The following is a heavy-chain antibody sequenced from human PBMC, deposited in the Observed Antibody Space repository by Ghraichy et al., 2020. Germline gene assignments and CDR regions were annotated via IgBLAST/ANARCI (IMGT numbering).Heavy chain of an antibody. CDR2: ISSSGSII. CDR1: GFTFSSDE. CDR3: ARIVGYSSGGDY. Sequence: GGSLRLSCAASGFTFSSDEMNWVRQAPGKGLEWVSYISSSGSIIYYTDSVKGRFTISRDNAKKSLYLQMNSLRAEDTAVYYCARIVGYSSGGDYWGQGTLVTVSS. V-gene: IGHV3-48*03. D-gene: IGHD6-19*01. J-gene: IGHJ4*02.